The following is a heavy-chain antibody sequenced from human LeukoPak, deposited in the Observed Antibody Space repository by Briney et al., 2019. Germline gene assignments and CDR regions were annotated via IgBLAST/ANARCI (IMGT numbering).Heavy chain of an antibody. V-gene: IGHV1-2*02. J-gene: IGHJ4*02. D-gene: IGHD1-26*01. Sequence: EASVKVSCKASGYTFTGYYMHWVRQAPGQGLEWMGWINPNSGSTNYAQKFQGRVTMTRDTSISTAFMDLSRLRSDDTVVYYCARRGSYGDYFDYWGQGTLVTVSS. CDR3: ARRGSYGDYFDY. CDR2: INPNSGST. CDR1: GYTFTGYY.